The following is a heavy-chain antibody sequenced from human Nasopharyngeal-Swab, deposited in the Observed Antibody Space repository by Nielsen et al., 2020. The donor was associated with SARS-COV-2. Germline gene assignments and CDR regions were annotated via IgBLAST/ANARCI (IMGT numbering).Heavy chain of an antibody. V-gene: IGHV5-51*01. CDR2: IYPGDSDT. J-gene: IGHJ3*02. CDR1: GYSFSSYW. D-gene: IGHD4-17*01. Sequence: GESLKISCWGSGYSFSSYWIGWVRQMPGKGLEWMGVIYPGDSDTRYSPSFQGQVTISVDKSITTAYLQWSSLKASDTAMYYCARQDDYGDYVGPFDAFDIWGQGTMVTVSS. CDR3: ARQDDYGDYVGPFDAFDI.